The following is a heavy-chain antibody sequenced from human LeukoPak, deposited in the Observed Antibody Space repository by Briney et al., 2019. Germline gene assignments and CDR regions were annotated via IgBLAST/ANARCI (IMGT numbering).Heavy chain of an antibody. J-gene: IGHJ4*02. Sequence: PGGSLRLSCAASGFTFSSYSMNWVRQAPGKGLEWVSAISGSGGSTYYADSVKGRFTISRDNSKNTLYLQMNSLKAEDTAVYYCATERSGYSFLIDYWGQGTLVTVSS. V-gene: IGHV3-23*01. CDR2: ISGSGGST. CDR1: GFTFSSYS. CDR3: ATERSGYSFLIDY. D-gene: IGHD5-18*01.